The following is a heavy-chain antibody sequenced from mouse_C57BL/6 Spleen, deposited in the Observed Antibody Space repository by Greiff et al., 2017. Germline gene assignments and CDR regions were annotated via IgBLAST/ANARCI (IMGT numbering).Heavy chain of an antibody. V-gene: IGHV1-80*01. D-gene: IGHD2-4*01. Sequence: LVESGAELVKPGASVKISCKASGYAFSSYWMNWVKQRPGKGLEWIGQIYPGDGDTNYNGKFKGKATLTADKSSSTAYMQLSSLTSEDSAVYFCARFGYDYDGYWYFDVWGTGTTVTVSS. CDR2: IYPGDGDT. CDR3: ARFGYDYDGYWYFDV. J-gene: IGHJ1*03. CDR1: GYAFSSYW.